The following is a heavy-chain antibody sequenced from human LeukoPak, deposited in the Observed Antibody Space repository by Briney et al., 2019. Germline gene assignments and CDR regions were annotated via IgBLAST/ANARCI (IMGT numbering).Heavy chain of an antibody. CDR2: TYYKSRWYN. D-gene: IGHD3-16*01. J-gene: IGHJ4*02. V-gene: IGHV6-1*01. CDR1: GASVSSNTAA. Sequence: SLTLSLTCSISGASVSSNTAAWSWIRQSPSRGLEWLGRTYYKSRWYNDYAVSVKSRISINADTSRNQFSLQLKSVTPEDTAVYFCAGGGEDFDFWGQGTLVTVSS. CDR3: AGGGEDFDF.